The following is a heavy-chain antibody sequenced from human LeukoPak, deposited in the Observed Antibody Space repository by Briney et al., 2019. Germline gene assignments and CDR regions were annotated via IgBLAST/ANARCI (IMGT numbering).Heavy chain of an antibody. CDR3: AREMFPERRYYYYMDV. V-gene: IGHV3-11*01. CDR2: ISSSGSTI. CDR1: GFTFSDYY. J-gene: IGHJ6*03. Sequence: GGSLRLSCAASGFTFSDYYMSWIRQAPGKGLEWVSYISSSGSTIYYADSVKGRFTISRDNAKNSLYLQMNSLRAEDTAVYYCAREMFPERRYYYYMDVWGKGTTVTVSS. D-gene: IGHD1-1*01.